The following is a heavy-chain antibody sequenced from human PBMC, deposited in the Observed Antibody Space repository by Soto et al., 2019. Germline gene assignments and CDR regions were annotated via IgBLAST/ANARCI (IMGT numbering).Heavy chain of an antibody. CDR1: GASISSNY. V-gene: IGHV4-59*01. CDR3: GRVSSMATIPF. CDR2: IYYSGTT. D-gene: IGHD5-12*01. Sequence: QVQLQESGPGVVKPSETLSLNCTVSGASISSNYWSWIRQPPGKGLEWIGYIYYSGTTFYNPSLKSRVTISVDTSKKQFSLKLTSVTAADTAIYYCGRVSSMATIPFWGQGTLVTVSS. J-gene: IGHJ4*02.